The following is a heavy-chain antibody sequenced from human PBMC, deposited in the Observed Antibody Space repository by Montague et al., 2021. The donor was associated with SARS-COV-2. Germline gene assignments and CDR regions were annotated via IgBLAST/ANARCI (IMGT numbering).Heavy chain of an antibody. CDR1: GGSFSDYH. V-gene: IGHV4-34*01. J-gene: IGHJ4*02. CDR2: INYGGST. Sequence: SETLSLTCAVYGGSFSDYHWTWIRQSPGEGLEWIEQINYGGSTKYNPSLKSRVTISIDTSKYQFSLKLTSVTAADTAVYYCARGAPGYWGQGTLVTVSS. CDR3: ARGAPGY. D-gene: IGHD1-1*01.